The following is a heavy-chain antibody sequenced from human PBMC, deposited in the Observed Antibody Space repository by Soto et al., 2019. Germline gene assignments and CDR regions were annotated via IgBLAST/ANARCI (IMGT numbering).Heavy chain of an antibody. J-gene: IGHJ4*02. CDR2: ISTSGSTK. D-gene: IGHD1-26*01. Sequence: QAQLVESGGGLVKPGGSLRLSCATSRFRFSDYYMSWIRQAPGKGLESIAYISTSGSTKYYADSVKGRFTISSDNAKNSLYLQMNSLSVEDTAIYYCASGSGSSDFDYWGRGTLVTVSS. CDR3: ASGSGSSDFDY. CDR1: RFRFSDYY. V-gene: IGHV3-11*01.